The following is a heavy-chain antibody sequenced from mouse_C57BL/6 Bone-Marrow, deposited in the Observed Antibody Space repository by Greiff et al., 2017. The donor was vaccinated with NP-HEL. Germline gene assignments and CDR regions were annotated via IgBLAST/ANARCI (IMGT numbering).Heavy chain of an antibody. V-gene: IGHV1-15*01. J-gene: IGHJ2*01. D-gene: IGHD1-1*02. Sequence: QVQLQQSGAELVRPGASVTLSCKASGYTFTDYEMHWVKQTPVHGLEWIGAIDPETGGTAYNQKFKGKALLTADKSSSTAYMELRSLTSEDSAVYYCTRLWPRDYWGQGTTLTVSS. CDR1: GYTFTDYE. CDR3: TRLWPRDY. CDR2: IDPETGGT.